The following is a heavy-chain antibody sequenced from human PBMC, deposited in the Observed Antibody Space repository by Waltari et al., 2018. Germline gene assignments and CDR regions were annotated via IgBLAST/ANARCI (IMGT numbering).Heavy chain of an antibody. CDR2: IYYTGST. V-gene: IGHV4-59*01. D-gene: IGHD2-21*02. CDR1: GGSISGFY. Sequence: QVQLQESGPSLLKPSETLSLICTVSGGSISGFYWSWVRQPPGKGLDWIGYIYYTGSTNFNPSPKSRVTMSGDTSKNQFSLKLSSVTAADTAFYYCARGGGGDWEWFDPWGQGTLVTVSS. CDR3: ARGGGGDWEWFDP. J-gene: IGHJ5*02.